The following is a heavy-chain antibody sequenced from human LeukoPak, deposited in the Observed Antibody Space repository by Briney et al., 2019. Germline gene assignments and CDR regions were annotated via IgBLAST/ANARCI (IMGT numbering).Heavy chain of an antibody. Sequence: PGGTLRLSCAASGFTFSSYGMSWVRQAPGKGLEWVSALSGSGGSTYYADSVKGRFTISRDNSKNTLYLQMNSLRAEDTAVYYCAKEHGGSSWYEDAFDIWGQGTMVTVSS. CDR2: LSGSGGST. CDR1: GFTFSSYG. V-gene: IGHV3-23*01. CDR3: AKEHGGSSWYEDAFDI. D-gene: IGHD6-13*01. J-gene: IGHJ3*02.